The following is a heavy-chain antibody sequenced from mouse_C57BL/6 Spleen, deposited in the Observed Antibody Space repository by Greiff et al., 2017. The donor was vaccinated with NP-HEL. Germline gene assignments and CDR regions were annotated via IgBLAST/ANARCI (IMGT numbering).Heavy chain of an antibody. CDR1: GYTFTSYW. V-gene: IGHV1-55*01. CDR3: ARTEVFRLLRSLYFDY. J-gene: IGHJ2*01. Sequence: QVQLQQPGAELVKPGASVKMSCKASGYTFTSYWITWVKQRPGQGLEWIGDIYPGSGSTNYNEKFKSKATLTVDTSSSTAYMQLSSLTSEDSAVYYCARTEVFRLLRSLYFDYWGQGTTLTVSS. CDR2: IYPGSGST. D-gene: IGHD1-1*01.